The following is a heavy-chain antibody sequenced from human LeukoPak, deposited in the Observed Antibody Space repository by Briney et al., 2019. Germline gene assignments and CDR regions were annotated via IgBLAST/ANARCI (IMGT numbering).Heavy chain of an antibody. CDR2: IIPIFGTA. CDR3: ARDLEMATISN. V-gene: IGHV1-69*05. J-gene: IGHJ4*02. CDR1: GGTFSSYA. D-gene: IGHD5-24*01. Sequence: SVKVSCXASGGTFSSYAISWVRQARGQGLEWMGRIIPIFGTANYAQKFQGRVTITTDESTSTAYMELSSLRSEDTAVYYCARDLEMATISNWGQGTLVTVSS.